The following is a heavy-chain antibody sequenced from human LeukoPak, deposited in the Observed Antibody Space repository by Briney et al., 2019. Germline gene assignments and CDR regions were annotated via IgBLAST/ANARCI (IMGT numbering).Heavy chain of an antibody. V-gene: IGHV4-59*01. CDR2: IYYSGST. CDR1: GGSIISYY. CDR3: AGGYYYASSGYDAY. Sequence: SETLSLTCTVSGGSIISYYGRGIRQPPGRGLEWIGYIYYSGSTNYNPSLKSRVTISVDTSKNQFSLKLSSVTAADTAVYYCAGGYYYASSGYDAYCGQGTMVTVSS. J-gene: IGHJ4*02. D-gene: IGHD3-22*01.